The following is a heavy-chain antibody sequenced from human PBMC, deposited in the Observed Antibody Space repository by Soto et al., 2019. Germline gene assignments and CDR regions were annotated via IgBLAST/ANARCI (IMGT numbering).Heavy chain of an antibody. CDR3: AKVSREGYYDFWSGYFPGYYGMDV. CDR1: GFTFSSYA. Sequence: TGGSLRLSCAASGFTFSSYAMSWVRQAPGKGLEWVSAISGSGGSTYYADSVKGRFTISRDNSKNTLYLQMNSLRAEDTAVYYCAKVSREGYYDFWSGYFPGYYGMDVWGQGTTVTVSS. V-gene: IGHV3-23*01. CDR2: ISGSGGST. J-gene: IGHJ6*02. D-gene: IGHD3-3*01.